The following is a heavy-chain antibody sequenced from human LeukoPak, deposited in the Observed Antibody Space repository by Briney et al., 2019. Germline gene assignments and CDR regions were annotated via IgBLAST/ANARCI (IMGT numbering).Heavy chain of an antibody. D-gene: IGHD6-19*01. Sequence: SGTLSFTCTVSGCSISSYDWSWIRQPPGKGLEWFGCIYDSRSTNYTPSLRSRVTISVDTSQNQFSLKLSSVTAADTAVYYCARRLVAGAYNWFDPWGQGTLVTVSS. CDR1: GCSISSYD. CDR3: ARRLVAGAYNWFDP. CDR2: IYDSRST. V-gene: IGHV4-59*08. J-gene: IGHJ5*02.